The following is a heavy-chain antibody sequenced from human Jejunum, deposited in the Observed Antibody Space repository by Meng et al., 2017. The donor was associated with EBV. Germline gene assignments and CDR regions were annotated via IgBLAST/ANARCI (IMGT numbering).Heavy chain of an antibody. Sequence: QLGEFGGGLVQPCGSLRLSCVASGFTFSYHSMDWVRQAPGKGLEWVGRIKNKADGYTTIYAASVKGRFTVSRDDSKSSLYLQMNSLKAEDTAVYYCADVTVTSGSDFWGQGTLVTVSS. CDR1: GFTFSYHS. D-gene: IGHD3-10*01. CDR3: ADVTVTSGSDF. V-gene: IGHV3-72*01. J-gene: IGHJ4*02. CDR2: IKNKADGYTT.